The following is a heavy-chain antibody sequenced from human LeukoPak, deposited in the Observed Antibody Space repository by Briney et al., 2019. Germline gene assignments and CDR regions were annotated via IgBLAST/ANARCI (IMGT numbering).Heavy chain of an antibody. CDR2: TYYRSKWYN. CDR1: GDSVSSNSVT. Sequence: SQTLSLTCAISGDSVSSNSVTWNWIRQSPSRGLEWLGRTYYRSKWYNDYAVSVKSRITINPDTSKNQFSLQLNSVTPEDTAVYYCAREYYYDSSGYYDYWGQGTLVTVSS. CDR3: AREYYYDSSGYYDY. V-gene: IGHV6-1*01. J-gene: IGHJ4*02. D-gene: IGHD3-22*01.